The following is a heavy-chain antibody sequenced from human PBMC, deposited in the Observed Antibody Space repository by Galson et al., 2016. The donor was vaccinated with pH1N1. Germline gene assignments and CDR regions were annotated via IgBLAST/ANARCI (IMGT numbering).Heavy chain of an antibody. V-gene: IGHV5-51*03. J-gene: IGHJ4*02. D-gene: IGHD3-9*01. CDR2: IYPGDADT. Sequence: QSGAEVKKPGKSLKISCKASGYSFITSWIGWVRQTPGKGLEWMGIIYPGDADTKYSPSFQGQVTVSADKSISTAYLQMNSLRAEDTAVYYCARDLYDILTGFYNNNGYFDYWGQGTLVTVSS. CDR3: ARDLYDILTGFYNNNGYFDY. CDR1: GYSFITSW.